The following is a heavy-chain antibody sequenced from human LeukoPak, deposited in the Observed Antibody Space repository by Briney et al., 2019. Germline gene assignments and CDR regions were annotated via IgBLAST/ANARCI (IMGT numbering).Heavy chain of an antibody. J-gene: IGHJ4*02. CDR3: ARVLPNIE. V-gene: IGHV3-30*04. D-gene: IGHD5-24*01. Sequence: GGSLRHSCAASGFKFSSYAMHWVRQAPGKGLEWVAVISYDGSNKYYADSVKGRFTISRDNSKNTLYLQMNSLRAEDTAVYYCARVLPNIEWGQGTLVTVSS. CDR1: GFKFSSYA. CDR2: ISYDGSNK.